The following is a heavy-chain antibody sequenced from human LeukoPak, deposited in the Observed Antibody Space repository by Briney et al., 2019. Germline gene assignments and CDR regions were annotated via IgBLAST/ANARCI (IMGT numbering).Heavy chain of an antibody. CDR2: IKQDGSEK. V-gene: IGHV3-7*05. J-gene: IGHJ3*02. CDR3: ARGDNFSSPDDAFDI. D-gene: IGHD6-6*01. CDR1: GFIFTNYW. Sequence: GGSLRLSCAASGFIFTNYWMDWVRQAPGKGLEWVASIKQDGSEKYYLDSVKGRFTISRDNAKNSLYLQVNSLRTEDTAMYYCARGDNFSSPDDAFDIWGQGTMVTVSS.